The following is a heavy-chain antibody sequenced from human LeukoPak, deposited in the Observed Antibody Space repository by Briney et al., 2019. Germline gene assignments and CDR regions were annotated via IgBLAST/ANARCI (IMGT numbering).Heavy chain of an antibody. CDR1: GDSISSYY. D-gene: IGHD4-17*01. CDR3: ATTVTHNWFDP. Sequence: PSETLSLTCTVSGDSISSYYWSWIRQPPGKGLEWIGYIYYSGSTNYNPSLKSRVTISVDTPKNQFSLKLSSVTAADTAVYYCATTVTHNWFDPWGQGTLVTVSS. J-gene: IGHJ5*02. CDR2: IYYSGST. V-gene: IGHV4-59*01.